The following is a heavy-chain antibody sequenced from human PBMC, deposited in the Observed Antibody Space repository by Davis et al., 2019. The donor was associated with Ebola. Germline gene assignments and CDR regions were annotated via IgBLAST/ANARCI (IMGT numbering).Heavy chain of an antibody. CDR1: GFTFSSYN. CDR2: ITSSSSTI. J-gene: IGHJ6*02. V-gene: IGHV3-48*04. CDR3: ARDLYLGSWNYYGMDV. D-gene: IGHD2-2*02. Sequence: GESLKISCAASGFTFSSYNMNWVRQAPGKGLEWVSYITSSSSTIYYADSVKGRFTISRDNAKNSLYLQMNSLRAEDTAVYYCARDLYLGSWNYYGMDVWGQGTTVTVSS.